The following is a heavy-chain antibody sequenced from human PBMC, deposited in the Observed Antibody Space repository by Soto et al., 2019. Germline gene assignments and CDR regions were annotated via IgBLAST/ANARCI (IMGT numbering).Heavy chain of an antibody. J-gene: IGHJ5*02. CDR1: GYTFTSYG. CDR3: ARVTARSLLNWFDP. D-gene: IGHD3-16*01. CDR2: ISAYNGNT. Sequence: ASVKVSCKASGYTFTSYGISWVRQAPGQGLEWMGWISAYNGNTNYAQKLQGRVTMTTDTSTSTAYMELRSLRSDDTAVYYCARVTARSLLNWFDPWGQGTLVTVSS. V-gene: IGHV1-18*04.